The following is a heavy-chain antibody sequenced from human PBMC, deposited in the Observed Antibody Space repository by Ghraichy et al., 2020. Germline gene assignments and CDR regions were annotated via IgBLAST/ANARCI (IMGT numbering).Heavy chain of an antibody. V-gene: IGHV4-4*07. J-gene: IGHJ4*02. Sequence: SETLSLTCTVSGGSIDNYCWTWIRQSAGKGLEYIGRVHTGGITRYNPSLESRVTMSLDTSKNQFSLRLTSVTAADTAVYYCVTYEEGKGGRAYWGRGTLVSVSS. CDR1: GGSIDNYC. D-gene: IGHD3-22*01. CDR2: VHTGGIT. CDR3: VTYEEGKGGRAY.